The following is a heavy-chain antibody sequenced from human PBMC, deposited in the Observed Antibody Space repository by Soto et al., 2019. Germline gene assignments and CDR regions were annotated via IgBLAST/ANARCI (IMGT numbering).Heavy chain of an antibody. CDR3: AKAARYSYGFFDY. CDR2: ISYDGSNK. J-gene: IGHJ4*02. D-gene: IGHD5-18*01. V-gene: IGHV3-30*18. Sequence: GGSLRLSCAASGFTFSSYGMHWVRQAPDKGLEWVAVISYDGSNKYYADSVKGRFTISRDNSKNTLYLQMNSLRAEDTAVYYCAKAARYSYGFFDYWGQGTLVTVSS. CDR1: GFTFSSYG.